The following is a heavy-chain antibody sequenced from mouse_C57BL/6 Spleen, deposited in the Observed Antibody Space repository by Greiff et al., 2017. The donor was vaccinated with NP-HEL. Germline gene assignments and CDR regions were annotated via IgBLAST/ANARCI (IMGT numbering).Heavy chain of an antibody. CDR3: ARRFITTVVAPYYAMDY. V-gene: IGHV1-81*01. D-gene: IGHD1-1*01. Sequence: VQLQQSGAELARPGASVKLSCKASGYTFTSYGISWVKQSTGQGLEWIGEIYPRSGNTYYNEKFKGKATLTADKSSSTAYMELRSLTSEDSAVYFCARRFITTVVAPYYAMDYWGQGTSVTVSS. J-gene: IGHJ4*01. CDR1: GYTFTSYG. CDR2: IYPRSGNT.